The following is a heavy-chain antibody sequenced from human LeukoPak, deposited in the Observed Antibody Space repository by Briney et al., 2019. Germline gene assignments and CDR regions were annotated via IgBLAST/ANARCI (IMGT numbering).Heavy chain of an antibody. CDR1: GFTFSSYA. CDR2: ISYDGTNK. Sequence: GSLRPSCAASGFTFSSYAIHWVRQAPGKGLEWVAVISYDGTNKNYADSVKGRFTISRDNSKNTVYLQMNSLRVEDAAVYYCARDPRGSPYYFDYWGQGTLVTVSS. D-gene: IGHD1-26*01. J-gene: IGHJ4*02. V-gene: IGHV3-30-3*01. CDR3: ARDPRGSPYYFDY.